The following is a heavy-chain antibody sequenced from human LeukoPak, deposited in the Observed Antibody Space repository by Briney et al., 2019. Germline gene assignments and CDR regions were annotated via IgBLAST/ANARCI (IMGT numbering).Heavy chain of an antibody. Sequence: GGSLRLSCAASGFTFSSYSMNWVRQTPGKGLEWVSAISGSGGSTYHADSVKGRFTISRDNSKNTLYLQMNSLRAEDTAVYYCARKAHSSGFPYYYYYGMDVWGQGTTVTVSS. CDR3: ARKAHSSGFPYYYYYGMDV. V-gene: IGHV3-23*01. D-gene: IGHD6-19*01. CDR1: GFTFSSYS. J-gene: IGHJ6*02. CDR2: ISGSGGST.